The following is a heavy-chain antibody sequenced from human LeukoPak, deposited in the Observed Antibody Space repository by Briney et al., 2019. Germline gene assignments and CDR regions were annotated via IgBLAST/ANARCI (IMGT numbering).Heavy chain of an antibody. D-gene: IGHD6-13*01. CDR2: INPSGGST. Sequence: ASVKVSCKASGYTVTGYYMHWVRQAPGQGLEWMGIINPSGGSTSYAQKFQGRVTMTRDMSTSTVYMELSSLRSEDTAVYYCARGNQQLPLDYWGQGTLVTVSS. CDR1: GYTVTGYY. V-gene: IGHV1-46*01. J-gene: IGHJ4*02. CDR3: ARGNQQLPLDY.